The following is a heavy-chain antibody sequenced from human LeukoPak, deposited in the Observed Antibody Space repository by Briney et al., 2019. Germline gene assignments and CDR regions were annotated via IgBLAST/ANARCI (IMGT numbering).Heavy chain of an antibody. Sequence: SETLSLTCAVYGGSFSGYYWSWIRQPPGKGREWMGEINHSGSTNYNPSLKSRVTISVDTSKNQFSLKLSSVTAADTAVYYCARAGLSRMVRGVPYRFDPWGQGTLVTVSS. CDR1: GGSFSGYY. V-gene: IGHV4-34*01. J-gene: IGHJ5*02. CDR3: ARAGLSRMVRGVPYRFDP. D-gene: IGHD3-10*01. CDR2: INHSGST.